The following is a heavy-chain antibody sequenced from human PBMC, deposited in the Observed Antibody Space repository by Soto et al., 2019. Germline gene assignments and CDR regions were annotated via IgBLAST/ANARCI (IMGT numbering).Heavy chain of an antibody. D-gene: IGHD3-22*01. CDR3: VTDPRHYYGGSRNWYDT. CDR2: INSDGSST. J-gene: IGHJ5*01. V-gene: IGHV3-74*01. Sequence: GGSLRLSCSASRLTFSSYWMHWVRQSPGKGLVWVSRINSDGSSTSYADSVKGRFTISRDNAKNTLYLQMNSLRAEDTAVYYCVTDPRHYYGGSRNWYDTCG. CDR1: RLTFSSYW.